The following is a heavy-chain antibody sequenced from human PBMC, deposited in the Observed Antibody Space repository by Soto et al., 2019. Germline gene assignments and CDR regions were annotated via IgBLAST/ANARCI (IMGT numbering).Heavy chain of an antibody. J-gene: IGHJ3*02. D-gene: IGHD3-10*01. CDR1: GFTFSNYG. Sequence: GGSLRLSCAASGFTFSNYGVHWVRQAPGKGLEWVAVIWYDGSSEYYTESVKGRFTISRDNSKNTLYLQMNSLRAEDTAVYYCARVPGSGTYYDNRIANDAFDIWGQGTMVTVSS. CDR3: ARVPGSGTYYDNRIANDAFDI. V-gene: IGHV3-33*01. CDR2: IWYDGSSE.